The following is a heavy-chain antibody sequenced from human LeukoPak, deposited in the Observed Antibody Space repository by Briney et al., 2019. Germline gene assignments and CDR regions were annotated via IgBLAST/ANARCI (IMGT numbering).Heavy chain of an antibody. Sequence: PSETLSLTCTVSGGFISSSSYYWGWIRQPPGKGLEWIGEINHSGSTNYNPSLKSRVTISVDTSKNQFSLKLSSVTAADTAVYYCARGSRGQVTTGVHFDYWGQGTLVTVSS. D-gene: IGHD4-17*01. J-gene: IGHJ4*02. CDR1: GGFISSSSYY. CDR2: INHSGST. CDR3: ARGSRGQVTTGVHFDY. V-gene: IGHV4-39*07.